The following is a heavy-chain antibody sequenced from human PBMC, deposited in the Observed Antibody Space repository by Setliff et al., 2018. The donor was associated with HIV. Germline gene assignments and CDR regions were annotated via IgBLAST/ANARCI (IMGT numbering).Heavy chain of an antibody. J-gene: IGHJ6*02. V-gene: IGHV4-38-2*02. CDR3: ARRGDFFYYAMDV. CDR1: GYSISSGYY. CDR2: IYHSGST. Sequence: SETLSLTCTVSGYSISSGYYWGWIRQPPGKGLEWIGEIYHSGSTYYNPSLKSRVTISVDRSKNQFSLKLSSVTAADTAVYYCARRGDFFYYAMDVWGQGTTVTVSS.